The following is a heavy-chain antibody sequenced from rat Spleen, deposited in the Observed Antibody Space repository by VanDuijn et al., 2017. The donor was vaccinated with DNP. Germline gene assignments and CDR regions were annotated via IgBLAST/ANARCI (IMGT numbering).Heavy chain of an antibody. V-gene: IGHV5-7*01. CDR3: TRHYSSGDFDY. J-gene: IGHJ2*01. D-gene: IGHD1-1*01. Sequence: EVQLVESGGGLVQPGRSLKLSCVASGFTFSDHNMAWVRLAPKKGLEWVATISFDGRSTFYRDSVRGRFTISRDNAKSTLYLQMDSLRSEDTATYYCTRHYSSGDFDYWGQGLMVTVSS. CDR2: ISFDGRST. CDR1: GFTFSDHN.